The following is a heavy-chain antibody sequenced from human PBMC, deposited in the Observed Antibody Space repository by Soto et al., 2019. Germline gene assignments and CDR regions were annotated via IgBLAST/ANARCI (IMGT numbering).Heavy chain of an antibody. V-gene: IGHV3-7*05. Sequence: EVQLVESGGGLVQPGGSLRLSCAASGFTFGNYWMTWVRQAPGKGLEWVANIKGDGSAKSYLDSVRGRFTVSRDKAANSLFLQMNILRAEDTALYYCASDVSPGSSGYSLDAFDIGGQGTMVTVS. CDR3: ASDVSPGSSGYSLDAFDI. J-gene: IGHJ3*02. CDR2: IKGDGSAK. CDR1: GFTFGNYW. D-gene: IGHD6-25*01.